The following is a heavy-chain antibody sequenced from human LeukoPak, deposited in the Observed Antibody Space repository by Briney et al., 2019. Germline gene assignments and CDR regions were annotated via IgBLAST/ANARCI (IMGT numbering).Heavy chain of an antibody. V-gene: IGHV4-30-4*08. CDR1: GGSISSGDYY. Sequence: PSETLSLTCTVSGGSISSGDYYWSWIRQPPGKGLEWIGHIYYSGSTYYNPSLKSRVTISVDTSKNQFSLKLSSVTAADTAVYYCARDLTGPRAGSFDIWGQGTMVTVSS. CDR2: IYYSGST. D-gene: IGHD7-27*01. CDR3: ARDLTGPRAGSFDI. J-gene: IGHJ3*02.